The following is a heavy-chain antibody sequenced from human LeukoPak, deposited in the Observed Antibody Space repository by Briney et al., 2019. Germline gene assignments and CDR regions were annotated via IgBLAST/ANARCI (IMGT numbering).Heavy chain of an antibody. CDR2: IYYSGST. V-gene: IGHV4-39*07. CDR1: GGSISSSSYY. Sequence: SETLSLTCTVSGGSISSSSYYWGWIRQPPGKGLEWIGSIYYSGSTYYNPSLKSRVTISVDTSKNQFSLKLSSVTAADTAVYYCARDRSGGDYWGQGTLVTVSS. D-gene: IGHD3-3*01. J-gene: IGHJ4*02. CDR3: ARDRSGGDY.